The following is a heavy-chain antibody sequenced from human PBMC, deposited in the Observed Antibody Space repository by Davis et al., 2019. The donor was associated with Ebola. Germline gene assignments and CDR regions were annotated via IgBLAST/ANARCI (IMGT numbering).Heavy chain of an antibody. CDR3: TREFGGSYDY. D-gene: IGHD1-26*01. J-gene: IGHJ4*02. CDR1: GFTFGDYA. Sequence: GESLKISCTASGFTFGDYAMSWVRQAPGKGLEWVGFIRSKAYGGTTEYAASVKGRFTISRDDSKSIAYLQMNNLKTDDTAFYYCTREFGGSYDYRGQGTLVTVSS. V-gene: IGHV3-49*04. CDR2: IRSKAYGGTT.